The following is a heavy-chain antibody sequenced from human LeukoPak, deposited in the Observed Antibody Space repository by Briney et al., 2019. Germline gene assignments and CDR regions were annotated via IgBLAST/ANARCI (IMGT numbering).Heavy chain of an antibody. V-gene: IGHV4-39*01. CDR3: ARDYGDYPYWYFDP. CDR1: GGSISSSSYY. CDR2: IYYSGST. Sequence: SETLSLTCTVSGGSISSSSYYWGWIRQPPGKGLEWIGSIYYSGSTYYNPSLKSRVTISVDTSKNQFSLKLSSVTAADTAVYYCARDYGDYPYWYFDPWGRGTLVTVSS. J-gene: IGHJ2*01. D-gene: IGHD4-17*01.